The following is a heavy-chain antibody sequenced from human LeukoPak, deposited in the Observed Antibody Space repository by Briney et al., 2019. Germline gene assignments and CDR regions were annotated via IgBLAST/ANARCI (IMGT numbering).Heavy chain of an antibody. CDR3: ARVPREASMYSSSSYLLSFDY. V-gene: IGHV3-21*01. J-gene: IGHJ4*02. CDR1: GFTFSSYS. D-gene: IGHD6-13*01. Sequence: PGGSLRLSCAASGFTFSSYSMNWVRQAPGKGLEWVSSISSSSSYIYYADSVKGRFTISRDNAKNSLYLQMNSLRAEDTAVYYCARVPREASMYSSSSYLLSFDYWGQGTLVTVSS. CDR2: ISSSSSYI.